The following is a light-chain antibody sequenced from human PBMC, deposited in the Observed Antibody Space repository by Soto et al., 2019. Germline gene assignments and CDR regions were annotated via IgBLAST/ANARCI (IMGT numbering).Light chain of an antibody. CDR1: QDISSW. J-gene: IGKJ1*01. Sequence: DIQMTQSPSSVSASVGDRVTITCRASQDISSWLAWYQQKPGKAPKLLIYAASILDGGVPSRFSGSGSGTDFILTISGLQPDDFATYYCQHYNIYSPWTFGQGTKVEIK. CDR3: QHYNIYSPWT. CDR2: AAS. V-gene: IGKV1-12*01.